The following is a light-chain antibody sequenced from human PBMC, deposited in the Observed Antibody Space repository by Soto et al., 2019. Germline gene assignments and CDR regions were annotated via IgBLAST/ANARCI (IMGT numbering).Light chain of an antibody. CDR3: SSYTTSSTPVV. CDR2: EVS. Sequence: QSVLTQPASVSGSPGQSITISCTGTSSDVGGYKYVSWYQQHPGKAPKLMIYEVSNRPSGVSNRFSGSKSGNTASLTISGLQAEDEADYYCSSYTTSSTPVVFGGGTKLTVL. V-gene: IGLV2-14*01. CDR1: SSDVGGYKY. J-gene: IGLJ2*01.